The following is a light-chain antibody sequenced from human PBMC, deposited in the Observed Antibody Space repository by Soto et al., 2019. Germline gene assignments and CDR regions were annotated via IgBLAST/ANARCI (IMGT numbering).Light chain of an antibody. CDR2: GAS. CDR1: QGVIVN. Sequence: EIVVTQSPSTLSVSPGERSTLSFRASQGVIVNLAWYQQKPGQTPRLLIFGASTRATGVPARFSGSGSGTEFTLTISSLQPADFGVYYCQQYYTWPRGTFGQGTKVDNK. J-gene: IGKJ1*01. CDR3: QQYYTWPRGT. V-gene: IGKV3-15*01.